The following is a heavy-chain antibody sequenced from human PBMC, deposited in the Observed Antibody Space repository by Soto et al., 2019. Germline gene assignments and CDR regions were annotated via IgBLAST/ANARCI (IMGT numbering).Heavy chain of an antibody. CDR2: IYYSGST. CDR3: AREITMVRGVIIQRRFDY. Sequence: SETLSLTCTVSGGSISSYYWSWIRQPPGKGLEWIGYIYYSGSTNYNPSLKSRVTISVDTSKNQFSLKLSSVTAADTAVYYCAREITMVRGVIIQRRFDYWGQGTLVTVSS. D-gene: IGHD3-10*01. CDR1: GGSISSYY. J-gene: IGHJ4*02. V-gene: IGHV4-59*01.